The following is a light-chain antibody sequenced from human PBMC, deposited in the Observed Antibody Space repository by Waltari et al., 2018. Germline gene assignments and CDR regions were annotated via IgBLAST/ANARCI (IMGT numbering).Light chain of an antibody. CDR1: SELSSSA. Sequence: QPVLTQSPSPSASLGASVKLTCTLSSELSSSAAVWHTQQPEKGPRYLMKVNSDGTHTKGDGIPDRFSGSSSGAERYLTLSSLQSDDEADYYCQTWGTGVQWVFGGGSKVTVL. CDR2: VNSDGTH. J-gene: IGLJ3*02. CDR3: QTWGTGVQWV. V-gene: IGLV4-69*01.